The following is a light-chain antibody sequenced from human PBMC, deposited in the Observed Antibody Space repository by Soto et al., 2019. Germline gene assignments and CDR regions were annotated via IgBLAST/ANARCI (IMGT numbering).Light chain of an antibody. CDR1: QGISSY. J-gene: IGKJ1*01. CDR2: AAS. CDR3: LQYYNFSWT. V-gene: IGKV1-8*01. Sequence: AIRMTQSPSSFSASTGDRVTITCRASQGISSYLAWYQQKPGKAPKLLIYAASTLQSGVPSRFSGSGSGTEFTLTISSLQPDDFASYFCLQYYNFSWTFGQGTKVDI.